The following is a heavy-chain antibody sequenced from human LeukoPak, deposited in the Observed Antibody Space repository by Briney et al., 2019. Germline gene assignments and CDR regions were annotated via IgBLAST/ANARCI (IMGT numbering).Heavy chain of an antibody. V-gene: IGHV3-23*01. CDR2: ISGSGGTT. D-gene: IGHD1-26*01. Sequence: PGGSLRLSCAASGFTFSTYAMSWVRQAPGKGLEWVSGISGSGGTTYYAESVQGRFTISRDNSKNTLYLQMNSLRAEDTAVYYCAKDGSGSCDYWGQGTLVTVSS. J-gene: IGHJ4*02. CDR3: AKDGSGSCDY. CDR1: GFTFSTYA.